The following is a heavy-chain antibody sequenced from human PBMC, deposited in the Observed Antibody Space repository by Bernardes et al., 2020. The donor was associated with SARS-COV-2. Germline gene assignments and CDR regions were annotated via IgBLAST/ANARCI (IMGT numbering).Heavy chain of an antibody. CDR2: ISYEGSKK. CDR3: AKVQAILWIRPHYSAMDV. CDR1: GFNFNNFG. Sequence: GSLRLSCAASGFNFNNFGMHWVRQAPGKGLEWVAVISYEGSKKYYADSVEGRFTISKDNSKNTVYLEMNSLRPEDTAVYYCAKVQAILWIRPHYSAMDVWGQGTTVAVSS. J-gene: IGHJ6*02. D-gene: IGHD5-18*01. V-gene: IGHV3-30*18.